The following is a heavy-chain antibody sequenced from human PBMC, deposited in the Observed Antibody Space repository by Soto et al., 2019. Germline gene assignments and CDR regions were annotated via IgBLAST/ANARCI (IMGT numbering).Heavy chain of an antibody. CDR2: IYWNDDK. V-gene: IGHV2-5*01. J-gene: IGHJ5*02. CDR3: AKSGSSGWYGWFDP. D-gene: IGHD6-19*01. CDR1: GFSLRTSGVG. Sequence: SGPTLVNPTQPRTLTCIFSGFSLRTSGVGVGWIRQPPGKALEWLGFIYWNDDKRYSPSLKSRLTITKDTSKNQVVLTMTNMDPVDTATYYCAKSGSSGWYGWFDPWGQGTLVTVSS.